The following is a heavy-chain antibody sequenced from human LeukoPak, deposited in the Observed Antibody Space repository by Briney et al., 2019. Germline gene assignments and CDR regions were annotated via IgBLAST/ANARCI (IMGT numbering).Heavy chain of an antibody. D-gene: IGHD2-2*02. V-gene: IGHV4-39*07. CDR2: INHSGST. CDR3: ARGQHCSSTSCYTFDY. Sequence: SETLSLTCTVSGGSISSSSYYWGWIRQPPGKGLEWIGEINHSGSTNYNPSLKSRVTISVDTSKNQFSLKLSSVTAADTAVYYCARGQHCSSTSCYTFDYWGQGTLVTVSS. CDR1: GGSISSSSYY. J-gene: IGHJ4*02.